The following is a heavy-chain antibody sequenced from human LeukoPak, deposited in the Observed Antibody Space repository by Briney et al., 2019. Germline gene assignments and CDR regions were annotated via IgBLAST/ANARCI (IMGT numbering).Heavy chain of an antibody. J-gene: IGHJ3*02. Sequence: PSETLSLTCTVSGGSISSYYWSWIRQPPGKGLEWIGYIYYSGSTNYNPSLASRVTISLVTSKNQFSLRLRSVTAADTAVYYCARHLPRTDIGYAFDIWGQGTVVTVSS. CDR1: GGSISSYY. CDR2: IYYSGST. V-gene: IGHV4-59*08. CDR3: ARHLPRTDIGYAFDI. D-gene: IGHD2-15*01.